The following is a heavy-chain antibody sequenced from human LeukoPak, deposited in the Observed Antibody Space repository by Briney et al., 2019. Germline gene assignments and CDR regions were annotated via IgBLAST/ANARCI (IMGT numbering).Heavy chain of an antibody. CDR3: ARDGIVIRFGGQDV. CDR2: ISWNSGSI. CDR1: GFTFDDYA. Sequence: GGSLRLSCAASGFTFDDYAMHWVRQAPGKGLEWVSGISWNSGSIGYADSVKGRFTISRDNARNSLYLQMNSLRAEDTAVYYCARDGIVIRFGGQDVWGQGTTVTVS. V-gene: IGHV3-9*01. J-gene: IGHJ6*02. D-gene: IGHD3-16*01.